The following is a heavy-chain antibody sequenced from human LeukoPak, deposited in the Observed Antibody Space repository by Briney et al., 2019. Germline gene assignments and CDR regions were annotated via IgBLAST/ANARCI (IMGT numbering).Heavy chain of an antibody. J-gene: IGHJ6*04. CDR2: IKHDGSEK. CDR1: GFTFTTYW. CDR3: ARARGMDV. Sequence: GGSLRLSCAASGFTFTTYWMSWVRQAPGKGLEWVANIKHDGSEKYYVDSVKGRFTISRDNAMNSLYLQMNSLRAEDTAVYSCARARGMDVWGKGTTVIVSS. V-gene: IGHV3-7*03.